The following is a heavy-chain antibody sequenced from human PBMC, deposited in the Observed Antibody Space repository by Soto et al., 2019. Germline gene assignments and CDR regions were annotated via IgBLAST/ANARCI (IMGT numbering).Heavy chain of an antibody. Sequence: GESLKISCKGSGYSFTSYWIGWVRQMPGKGLEWMGIIYPGDSDTRYSPSFQGQVTISADKSISTAYLQWSSLKASDTAMYYCARQKKGSWYRCAFDIWGQGTMVTVSS. J-gene: IGHJ3*02. D-gene: IGHD6-13*01. V-gene: IGHV5-51*01. CDR2: IYPGDSDT. CDR1: GYSFTSYW. CDR3: ARQKKGSWYRCAFDI.